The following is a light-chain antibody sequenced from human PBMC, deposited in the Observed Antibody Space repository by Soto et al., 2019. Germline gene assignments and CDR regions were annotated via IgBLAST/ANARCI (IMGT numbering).Light chain of an antibody. CDR3: QQYDSFSVT. V-gene: IGKV1-13*02. Sequence: AIQLTQSPSSLSASVGDRVSITCRASQGIGSALAWYQLKPGAAPALLIYDASTLESGVPSRFSGSRSGADFTLTISSLQPEDFATYYCQQYDSFSVTFGQGTRLEIK. CDR1: QGIGSA. CDR2: DAS. J-gene: IGKJ5*01.